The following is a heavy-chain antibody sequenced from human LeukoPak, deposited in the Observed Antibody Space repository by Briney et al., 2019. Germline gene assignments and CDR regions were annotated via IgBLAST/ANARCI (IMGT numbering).Heavy chain of an antibody. CDR2: ISAYNGNT. J-gene: IGHJ3*02. V-gene: IGHV1-18*01. D-gene: IGHD3-22*01. CDR1: GYTFTSYG. CDR3: ARDPDYDSSGYYLPLHI. Sequence: ASVKLSCKASGYTFTSYGISWVRQAPGQGLEWMGWISAYNGNTNYAQKLQGRVTMTTDTSTSTAYMELRSLRADDTAVYYCARDPDYDSSGYYLPLHIWGQGTMVTVSS.